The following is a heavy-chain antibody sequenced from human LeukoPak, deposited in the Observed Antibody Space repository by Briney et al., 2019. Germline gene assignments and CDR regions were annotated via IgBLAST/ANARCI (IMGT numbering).Heavy chain of an antibody. Sequence: PGRSLRLSCAASGFTFRNYGMHWVRQAPGKGLEWVAVIWYDGSNEDYGDSVKGRFTISRDNSKNTLYLQMNSLRAEDTAVYYCARQLRGATFLDWFDPWGQGTLVTVSS. CDR1: GFTFRNYG. CDR2: IWYDGSNE. J-gene: IGHJ5*02. CDR3: ARQLRGATFLDWFDP. V-gene: IGHV3-33*01. D-gene: IGHD1-26*01.